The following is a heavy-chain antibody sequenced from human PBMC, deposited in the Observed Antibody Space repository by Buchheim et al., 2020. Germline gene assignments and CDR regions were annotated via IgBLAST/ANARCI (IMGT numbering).Heavy chain of an antibody. V-gene: IGHV3-30*04. J-gene: IGHJ6*02. CDR1: GFTFSSYA. CDR3: ARNLGYCSSTSCTLYYYYGMDV. D-gene: IGHD2-2*03. CDR2: ISYDGSNK. Sequence: QVQLVESGGGVVQPGRSLRLSCAASGFTFSSYAMHWVRQAPGKGLEWVAVISYDGSNKYYADFVKGRFTISRDNSKNTLYLQMNSLRAEDTAVYYCARNLGYCSSTSCTLYYYYGMDVWGQGTT.